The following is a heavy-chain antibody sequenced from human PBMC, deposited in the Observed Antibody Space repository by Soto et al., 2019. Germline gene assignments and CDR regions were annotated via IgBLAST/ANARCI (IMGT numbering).Heavy chain of an antibody. CDR1: GGSFSGYY. D-gene: IGHD5-18*01. CDR2: INHSGST. V-gene: IGHV4-34*01. Sequence: SETLSLTCAVYGGSFSGYYWSWIRQPPGKGLEWIGEINHSGSTNYNPSLKSRVTISVDTSKNQFSLKLSSVTAADTAVYYCARGRSVTAMVSSYYYNYMDVWGQGTTVTVSS. J-gene: IGHJ6*03. CDR3: ARGRSVTAMVSSYYYNYMDV.